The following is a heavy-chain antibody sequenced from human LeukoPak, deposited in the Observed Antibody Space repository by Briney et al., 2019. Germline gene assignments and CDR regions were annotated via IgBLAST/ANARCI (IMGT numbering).Heavy chain of an antibody. Sequence: SVKVSCKASGGTFSSYAISWVRQAPGHGLEWMGGIIPIFGTANYAQKFQGRVTITADESTSTAYMELSSLRSEDTAVYYCARSGTYCGGDCYQLDYWGQGTLVTVSS. CDR3: ARSGTYCGGDCYQLDY. CDR2: IIPIFGTA. J-gene: IGHJ4*02. V-gene: IGHV1-69*13. D-gene: IGHD2-21*01. CDR1: GGTFSSYA.